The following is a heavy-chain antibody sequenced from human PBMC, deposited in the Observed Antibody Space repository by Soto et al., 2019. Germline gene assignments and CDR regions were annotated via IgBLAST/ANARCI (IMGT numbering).Heavy chain of an antibody. CDR1: GGSISSGGTGSY. Sequence: QVQLQESGPGLVKPSQTLSLTCTVSGGSISSGGTGSYWTWISQLPGKGLERIGYIYYTGNTYYNPSLKSRPTISRDTSENQFSLQLTSVTAADTAVYFCASGHDAYKVRYWGQGTLVTVSS. CDR3: ASGHDAYKVRY. D-gene: IGHD1-1*01. J-gene: IGHJ4*02. CDR2: IYYTGNT. V-gene: IGHV4-31*03.